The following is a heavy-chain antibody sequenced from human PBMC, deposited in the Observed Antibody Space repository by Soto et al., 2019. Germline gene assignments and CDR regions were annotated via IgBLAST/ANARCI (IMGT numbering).Heavy chain of an antibody. CDR2: INAGNGNT. J-gene: IGHJ4*02. CDR3: ARDHGGSDGYFDY. Sequence: QVQLVQSGAEVKKPGASVKVSCKASGYTFTSYAMHWVRQAPGQRLEWMGWINAGNGNTKYSQKFQGRVTITRDTSASTAYMELSSLRSEDTAVYYCARDHGGSDGYFDYWGQGTLVTVSS. V-gene: IGHV1-3*01. CDR1: GYTFTSYA. D-gene: IGHD2-15*01.